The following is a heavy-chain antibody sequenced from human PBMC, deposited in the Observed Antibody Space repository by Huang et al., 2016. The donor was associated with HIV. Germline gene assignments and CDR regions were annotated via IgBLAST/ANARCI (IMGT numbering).Heavy chain of an antibody. CDR1: GGSIRSDNYY. J-gene: IGHJ4*02. D-gene: IGHD3-10*01. CDR2: IYYSGST. CDR3: ARLPGSITMIRGVITDPY. Sequence: QLQLQESGPGLVKPSETLSLTCTVSGGSIRSDNYYWGWIRQPPGTGLEWIGSIYYSGSTYYNPPLKRLVTITVDTSKKHFSLRMRSVTAADTAVYYCARLPGSITMIRGVITDPYWGQGTLVTVSS. V-gene: IGHV4-39*02.